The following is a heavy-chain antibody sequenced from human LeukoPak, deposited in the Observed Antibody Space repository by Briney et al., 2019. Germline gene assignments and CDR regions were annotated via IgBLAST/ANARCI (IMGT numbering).Heavy chain of an antibody. CDR3: ARDSAYCSGGTCLRVFDY. V-gene: IGHV4-59*01. CDR2: IYYSGST. CDR1: GGSISSYY. D-gene: IGHD2-15*01. J-gene: IGHJ4*02. Sequence: SETLSLTCTVSGGSISSYYWNWIRQPPGKGLEWIGYIYYSGSTNYNPSLKSRVTISVDTSNNQFSLKLSSVTAADTAVYYCARDSAYCSGGTCLRVFDYWGQGTLVTVSS.